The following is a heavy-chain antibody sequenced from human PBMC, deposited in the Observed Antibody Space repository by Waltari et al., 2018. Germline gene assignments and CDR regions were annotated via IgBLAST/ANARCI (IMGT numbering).Heavy chain of an antibody. V-gene: IGHV3-15*01. CDR1: GFTFSNAW. CDR2: IKSKTYGGTT. CDR3: TTDSSSWYDY. Sequence: EVQLVESGGGLVKPGGSLRLSCAASGFTFSNAWMSWVRQAPGKGLGGVGRIKSKTYGGTTDYAAPVKGRVTISRDDSKNTLYLQMNSLKTEDTAVYYCTTDSSSWYDYWGQGTLVTVSS. D-gene: IGHD6-13*01. J-gene: IGHJ4*02.